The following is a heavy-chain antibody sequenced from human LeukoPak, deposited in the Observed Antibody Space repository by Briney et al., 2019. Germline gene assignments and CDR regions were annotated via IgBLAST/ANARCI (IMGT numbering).Heavy chain of an antibody. CDR2: IYYSGSP. CDR1: GGSISSYY. D-gene: IGHD2/OR15-2a*01. Sequence: SETLSLTCTVSGGSISSYYWSWIRQPPGKGPEWIGYIYYSGSPTYNPSLKSRVTISVDTSKNQFSLQLSSVTAADTAVYYCAGDVMSTALDAFDVWGQGTMVTVSS. J-gene: IGHJ3*01. CDR3: AGDVMSTALDAFDV. V-gene: IGHV4-59*01.